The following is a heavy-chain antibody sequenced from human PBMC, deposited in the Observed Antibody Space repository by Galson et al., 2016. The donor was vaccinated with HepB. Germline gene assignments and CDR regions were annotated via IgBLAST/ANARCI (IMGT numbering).Heavy chain of an antibody. CDR2: ISHDAIHT. CDR1: GFTFSDYP. CDR3: ARVGYCSSTTCRQAYDY. Sequence: SLRLSCATSGFTFSDYPMYWIRQAPGEGLEWVARISHDAIHTSYADSLKGRFTISRDNAKNSLYLQMNSLKIEDTAVYYCARVGYCSSTTCRQAYDYWGQGTLVTVSS. D-gene: IGHD2-2*01. J-gene: IGHJ4*02. V-gene: IGHV3-30-3*01.